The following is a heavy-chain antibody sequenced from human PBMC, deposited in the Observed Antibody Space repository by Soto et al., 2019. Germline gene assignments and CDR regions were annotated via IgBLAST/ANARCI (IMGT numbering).Heavy chain of an antibody. J-gene: IGHJ6*03. CDR3: ARHGGYCCSTSCYGPPTMRYYYYYYYMDV. CDR2: IYYSGST. V-gene: IGHV4-59*08. CDR1: GGSISSYY. Sequence: PSETLSLTCTVSGGSISSYYWSWIRQPPGKGLEWIGYIYYSGSTNYNPSLKSRVTISVDTSKNQFSLKLSSVTAADTAVYYCARHGGYCCSTSCYGPPTMRYYYYYYYMDVWGKGTTVTVSS. D-gene: IGHD2-2*01.